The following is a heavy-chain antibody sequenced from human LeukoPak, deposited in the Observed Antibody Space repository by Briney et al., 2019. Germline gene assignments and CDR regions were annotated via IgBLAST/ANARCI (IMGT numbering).Heavy chain of an antibody. CDR1: GFTFSSSW. V-gene: IGHV3-74*01. CDR2: ISDDGSSA. J-gene: IGHJ5*02. Sequence: GGSLRLSCVASGFTFSSSWMHWVRQAPGKGLVWVSRISDDGSSAIYADSVRGRFTISRDNSKNTLYLQMNSLRAEDTAVYYCAKEDYDFWSGYLLWFDPWGQGTLVTVSS. CDR3: AKEDYDFWSGYLLWFDP. D-gene: IGHD3-3*01.